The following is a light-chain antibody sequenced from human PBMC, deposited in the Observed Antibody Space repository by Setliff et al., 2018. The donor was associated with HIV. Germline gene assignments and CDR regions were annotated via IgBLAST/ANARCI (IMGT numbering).Light chain of an antibody. CDR1: SSDIGRYNL. CDR3: CSNTGSNAYV. J-gene: IGLJ1*01. V-gene: IGLV2-23*01. Sequence: LTQPASVSGSPGQSITISCTGTSSDIGRYNLVSWYQQYPGKAPKLMIYQATKRPSGVSNRFSGSKSGNTASLTISGLQAEDEADYYCCSNTGSNAYVFGSGTKVTVL. CDR2: QAT.